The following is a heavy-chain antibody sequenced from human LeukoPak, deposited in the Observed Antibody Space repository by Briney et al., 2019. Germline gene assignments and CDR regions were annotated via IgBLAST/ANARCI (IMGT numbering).Heavy chain of an antibody. V-gene: IGHV1-46*01. J-gene: IGHJ4*02. D-gene: IGHD2-15*01. CDR2: INPSGGST. Sequence: ASVKVSCKASGYTFTGYYMHWVRQAPGQGLEWMGIINPSGGSTSYAQKFQGRVTMTRDTSTSTVYMELSSLRSEDTAVYYCARGTAVRDYSGRGSFDYWGQGTLVTVSS. CDR1: GYTFTGYY. CDR3: ARGTAVRDYSGRGSFDY.